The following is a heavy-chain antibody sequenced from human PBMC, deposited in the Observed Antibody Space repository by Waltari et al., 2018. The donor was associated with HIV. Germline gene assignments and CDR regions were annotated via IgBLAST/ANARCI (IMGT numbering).Heavy chain of an antibody. CDR2: IKSKTDGGTT. Sequence: EVQLVESGGGLVKPGGSLRLSCAASGFTFSNAWMSWVRQAPGKGLEWVGRIKSKTDGGTTDYAAPVKGRFTISRDDSKNTLYLQMNSLKTEDTAVYYCTTDHTMVRGVIWFDPWGQGTLVTVSS. CDR1: GFTFSNAW. V-gene: IGHV3-15*01. D-gene: IGHD3-10*01. J-gene: IGHJ5*02. CDR3: TTDHTMVRGVIWFDP.